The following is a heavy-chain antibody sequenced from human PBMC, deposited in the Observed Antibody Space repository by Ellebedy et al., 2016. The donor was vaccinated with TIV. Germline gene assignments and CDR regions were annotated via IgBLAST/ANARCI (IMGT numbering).Heavy chain of an antibody. CDR3: AKVYHYGSRRYSENYYYGLDV. V-gene: IGHV3-30*18. Sequence: GESLKISCAASRITFSSFDMHWVRQAPGKGLEWVAAISYDGSDKYYGDSVKGRFSISRDNSKNTLYLQMNSLRVEDAAVYYCAKVYHYGSRRYSENYYYGLDVWGQGTTVTGSS. CDR1: RITFSSFD. J-gene: IGHJ6*02. D-gene: IGHD3-10*01. CDR2: ISYDGSDK.